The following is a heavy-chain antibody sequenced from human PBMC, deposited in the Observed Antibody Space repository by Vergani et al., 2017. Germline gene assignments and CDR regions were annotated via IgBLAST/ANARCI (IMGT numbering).Heavy chain of an antibody. CDR1: GFSFPGYA. CDR2: VSGSSATP. CDR3: TKGSRGYTGYFFDY. Sequence: EVQLLESGGGLVQPGGSLRLSCEASGFSFPGYAMSWVRQAPGKGLEWGSSVSGSSATPYYADSVKGRFIISRDNSKNTLHLQMNSLRADDTAVYYCTKGSRGYTGYFFDYWGQGTLATVSS. D-gene: IGHD5-12*01. V-gene: IGHV3-23*01. J-gene: IGHJ4*02.